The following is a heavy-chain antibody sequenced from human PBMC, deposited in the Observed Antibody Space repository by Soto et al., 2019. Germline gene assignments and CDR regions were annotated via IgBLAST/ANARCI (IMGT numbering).Heavy chain of an antibody. V-gene: IGHV3-33*01. Sequence: QVQLVESGGGVVQPGRSLRLSCAASGFTFSSYGMHWVRQAPGKGLEWVAVIWYDGSNKYYADSVKGRFTISRDNSKNTLYLQMNSLRAEDTAVYYCARDSRSYYDILTGLDNWFDPWGQGTLVTVSS. CDR2: IWYDGSNK. D-gene: IGHD3-9*01. CDR1: GFTFSSYG. J-gene: IGHJ5*02. CDR3: ARDSRSYYDILTGLDNWFDP.